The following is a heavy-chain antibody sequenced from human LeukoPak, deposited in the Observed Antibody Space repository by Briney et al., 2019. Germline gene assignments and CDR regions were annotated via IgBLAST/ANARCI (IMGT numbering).Heavy chain of an antibody. V-gene: IGHV4-59*08. CDR2: IYYSGST. D-gene: IGHD4-23*01. CDR1: GGSISSYY. J-gene: IGHJ4*02. Sequence: SETLSLTCTVSGGSISSYYWSWIRQPPGKGLEWIGYIYYSGSTNYNPSLKSRVTISVDTSKNQFSLKLSSVTAADTAVYYCARHVGRTVVTSGPDYWGQGTLVTVSS. CDR3: ARHVGRTVVTSGPDY.